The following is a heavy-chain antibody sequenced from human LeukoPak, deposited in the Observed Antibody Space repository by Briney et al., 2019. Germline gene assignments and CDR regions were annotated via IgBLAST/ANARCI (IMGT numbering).Heavy chain of an antibody. CDR1: GYSLSNGYS. V-gene: IGHV4-38-2*01. CDR3: ATSHTVTTGRSWSN. Sequence: LSCAVSGYSLSNGYSWGWIGQLPGKGLEWIGPTLHSGSTNYNPSLKSRITISVDTSKNQFSLQLSSVTAADTAVYYCATSHTVTTGRSWSNWGQGTLVTVSS. D-gene: IGHD4-17*01. J-gene: IGHJ4*02. CDR2: TLHSGST.